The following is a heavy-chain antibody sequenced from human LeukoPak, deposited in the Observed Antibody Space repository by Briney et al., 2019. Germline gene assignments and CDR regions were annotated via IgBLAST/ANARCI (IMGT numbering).Heavy chain of an antibody. V-gene: IGHV3-23*01. CDR2: ISGSAGNT. J-gene: IGHJ4*02. Sequence: GGSLRFSCAASGFTFNSYAMSWVRQAPGKGLEWISAISGSAGNTYYADSVKGRFTISRDNSKNTLFLQMNSLRAEDTAVYYCAKDLTMGSSSPSYFDYWGQGTLVTVSS. D-gene: IGHD4/OR15-4a*01. CDR1: GFTFNSYA. CDR3: AKDLTMGSSSPSYFDY.